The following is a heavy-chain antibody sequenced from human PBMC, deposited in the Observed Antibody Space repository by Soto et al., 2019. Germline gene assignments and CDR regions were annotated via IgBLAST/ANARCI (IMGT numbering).Heavy chain of an antibody. CDR1: GFTFSSYG. J-gene: IGHJ4*02. D-gene: IGHD6-6*01. CDR3: AKDWAGGEQLASSDY. V-gene: IGHV3-30*18. CDR2: ISYDGSNK. Sequence: VQLVESGGGVVQPGRSLRLSCAASGFTFSSYGMHWVRQAPGKGLEWVAVISYDGSNKYYADSVKGRFTISRDNSKNTLYLQMNSLRAEDTAVYYCAKDWAGGEQLASSDYWGQGTLVTVSS.